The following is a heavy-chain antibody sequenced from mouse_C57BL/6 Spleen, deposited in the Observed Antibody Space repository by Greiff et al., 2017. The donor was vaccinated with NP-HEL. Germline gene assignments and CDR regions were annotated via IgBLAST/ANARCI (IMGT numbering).Heavy chain of an antibody. D-gene: IGHD1-1*01. CDR2: INPNNGGT. CDR3: ERGRENYYGSREGFAY. CDR1: GYTFTDYY. J-gene: IGHJ3*01. Sequence: EVKLMESGPELVKPGASVKISCKASGYTFTDYYMNWVKQSHGKSLEWIGDINPNNGGTSYNQKFKGKATLTVDKSASTAYMELRSLTSEDSAVYYCERGRENYYGSREGFAYWGQGTMVTVS. V-gene: IGHV1-26*01.